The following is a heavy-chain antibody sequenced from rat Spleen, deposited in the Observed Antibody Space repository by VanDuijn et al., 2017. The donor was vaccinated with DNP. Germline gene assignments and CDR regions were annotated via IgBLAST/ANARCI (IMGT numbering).Heavy chain of an antibody. D-gene: IGHD4-1*01. J-gene: IGHJ2*01. V-gene: IGHV2-30*01. CDR2: IWTGGST. CDR1: GFSLTSYN. Sequence: QVQLKESGPGLVQPSQTLSLTCTVSGFSLTSYNVHWVRQPTGKGLEWMGVIWTGGSTDYNSALKSRLSISRDTSKNQVFLKMNSLQTEDIATYYGAREEYGSPDYWGQGVMVTVSS. CDR3: AREEYGSPDY.